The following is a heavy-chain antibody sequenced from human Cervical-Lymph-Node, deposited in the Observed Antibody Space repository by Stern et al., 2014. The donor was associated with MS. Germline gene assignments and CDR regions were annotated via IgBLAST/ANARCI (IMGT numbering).Heavy chain of an antibody. J-gene: IGHJ6*02. V-gene: IGHV1-18*01. D-gene: IGHD2-2*01. Sequence: QVQLVQSGAEVKKPGASVKVSCKASGYTFTNYDISWVRQAPGQGLEWMGRISVYNGNTNYMQEFQGRVTMTTDTSTNTAYMELRSLRSDDTAVYYCAREWGDQMPRYAMDVWGQGTTVTVSS. CDR1: GYTFTNYD. CDR2: ISVYNGNT. CDR3: AREWGDQMPRYAMDV.